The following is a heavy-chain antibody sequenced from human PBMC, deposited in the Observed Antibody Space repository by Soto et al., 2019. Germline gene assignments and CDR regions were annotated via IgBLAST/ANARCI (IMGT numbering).Heavy chain of an antibody. J-gene: IGHJ4*02. D-gene: IGHD6-13*01. V-gene: IGHV3-11*06. CDR2: ISSSSSYT. CDR3: ARRYGYSSSWYHFDY. Sequence: QVQLVESGGCLVKPGGSLRLSCAASGFTFSDYYMSWIRQAPGKGLEWVSYISSSSSYTNYADSVKSRFTISRDNAKNSLYLQMNSLRAEDTAVYYCARRYGYSSSWYHFDYWGQGTLVTVSS. CDR1: GFTFSDYY.